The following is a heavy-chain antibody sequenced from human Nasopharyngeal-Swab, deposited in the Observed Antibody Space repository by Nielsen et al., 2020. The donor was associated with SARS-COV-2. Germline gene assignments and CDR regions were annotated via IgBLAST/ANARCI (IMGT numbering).Heavy chain of an antibody. V-gene: IGHV5-51*01. J-gene: IGHJ6*02. D-gene: IGHD3-10*01. CDR1: GYSFTTYW. CDR3: ARPLRTASGAVQYYYYYGMDV. Sequence: GASLKISCKVSGYSFTTYWIGWVRQMPGKGLEWMGIIYPGDSDTRYSPSFRGQVTISVDKSSSIAYLEWSSLKASDTATYYCARPLRTASGAVQYYYYYGMDVWGQGTTVTVSS. CDR2: IYPGDSDT.